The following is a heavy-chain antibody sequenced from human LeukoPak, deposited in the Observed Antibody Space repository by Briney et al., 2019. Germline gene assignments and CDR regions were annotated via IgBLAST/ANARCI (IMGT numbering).Heavy chain of an antibody. CDR2: IIPIFGTA. J-gene: IGHJ4*02. V-gene: IGHV1-69*13. CDR3: ARGTSYSSGWPFDY. Sequence: SVKVSCKASGGTFSGYAISWVRQAPGQGLEWMGGIIPIFGTANYAQKFQGRVTITADESTSTAYMELSSLRSEDTAVYYCARGTSYSSGWPFDYWGQGTLVTVSS. CDR1: GGTFSGYA. D-gene: IGHD6-19*01.